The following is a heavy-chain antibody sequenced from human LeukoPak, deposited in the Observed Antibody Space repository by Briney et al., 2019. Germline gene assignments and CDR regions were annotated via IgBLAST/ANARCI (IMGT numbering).Heavy chain of an antibody. CDR2: IKQDGSEK. Sequence: PGGSLRLSCAASGFSFSIYWMSWVRQAPGKGLEWVANIKQDGSEKYYVDSVKGRFTISRDNSKNTLYLQMNSLRADDTAVYYCAGVDAAMPDAFDIWGQGTTVTVSS. D-gene: IGHD5-18*01. CDR3: AGVDAAMPDAFDI. J-gene: IGHJ3*02. CDR1: GFSFSIYW. V-gene: IGHV3-7*04.